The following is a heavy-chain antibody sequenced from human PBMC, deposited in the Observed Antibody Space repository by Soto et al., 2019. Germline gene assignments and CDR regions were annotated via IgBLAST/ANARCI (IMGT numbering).Heavy chain of an antibody. Sequence: PSETLSLTCAVYGGSFSGYYWSWIRQPPGKGLEWIGEINHSGSTNYNPSLKSRVTISVDTSKNQFSLKLSSVTAADTAVYYCARKWLLWFGELSSWFDPWGQGTLVTVSS. CDR3: ARKWLLWFGELSSWFDP. J-gene: IGHJ5*02. CDR2: INHSGST. D-gene: IGHD3-10*01. V-gene: IGHV4-34*01. CDR1: GGSFSGYY.